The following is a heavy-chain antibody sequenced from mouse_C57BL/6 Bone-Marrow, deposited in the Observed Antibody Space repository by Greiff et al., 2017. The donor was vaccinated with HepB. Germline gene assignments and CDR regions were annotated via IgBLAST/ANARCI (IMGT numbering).Heavy chain of an antibody. V-gene: IGHV1-15*01. CDR2: IDPETGGT. CDR1: GYTFTDYE. CDR3: TRGGAGNWGRFDY. J-gene: IGHJ2*01. D-gene: IGHD4-1*01. Sequence: QVQLKQSGAELVRPGASVTLSCKASGYTFTDYEMHWVKQTPVHGLEWIGAIDPETGGTAYNQKFKGKAILTADKSSSTAYMELRSLTSEDSAVYYCTRGGAGNWGRFDYWGQGTTLTVAS.